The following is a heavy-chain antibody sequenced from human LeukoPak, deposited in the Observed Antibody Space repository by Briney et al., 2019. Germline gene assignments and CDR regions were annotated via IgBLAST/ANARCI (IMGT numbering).Heavy chain of an antibody. CDR3: AKEVEGLVFGVVSDAFDI. CDR1: GFTFSSYA. CDR2: ISGSGGST. J-gene: IGHJ3*02. D-gene: IGHD3-3*01. V-gene: IGHV3-23*01. Sequence: GGSLRLSCAASGFTFSSYAMSWVRQAPGKGLEWVSAISGSGGSTYYADSVKGRFTISRDNSKNTLYLQMNSLRAEDTAVYYCAKEVEGLVFGVVSDAFDIWGQGTMVTVSS.